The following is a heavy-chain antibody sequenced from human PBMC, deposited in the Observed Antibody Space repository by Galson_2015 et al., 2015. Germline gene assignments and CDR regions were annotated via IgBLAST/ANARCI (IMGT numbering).Heavy chain of an antibody. V-gene: IGHV6-1*01. CDR2: TYYRSKWYN. Sequence: TYYRSKWYNDYAVSVKSRITINPDTSKNQFSLQLNSVTPEDTAVYYCARGGSGRPFDYWGQGTLVTVSS. CDR3: ARGGSGRPFDY. D-gene: IGHD3-10*01. J-gene: IGHJ4*02.